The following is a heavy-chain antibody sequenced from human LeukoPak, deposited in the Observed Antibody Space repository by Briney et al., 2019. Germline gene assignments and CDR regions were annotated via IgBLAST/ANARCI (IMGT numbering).Heavy chain of an antibody. CDR2: IGRNGNDI. CDR1: GFTFSSYA. D-gene: IGHD4-23*01. J-gene: IGHJ4*02. V-gene: IGHV3-23*01. CDR3: AKYAPPTTVVTRFFDY. Sequence: GGSLRLSCAASGFTFSSYAMTWVRQAPGKGLEWVSVIGRNGNDIQYADSVKGRFTISRDNSKNTLYLQMNRLRAEDTAVYYCAKYAPPTTVVTRFFDYWGQGTLVTASS.